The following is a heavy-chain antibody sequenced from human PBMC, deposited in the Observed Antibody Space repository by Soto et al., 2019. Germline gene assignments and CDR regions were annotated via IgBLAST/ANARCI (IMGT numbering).Heavy chain of an antibody. CDR2: IIPTLGIA. J-gene: IGHJ4*02. Sequence: QVQLVQSGAEVKKLGSSVKVSCKASGGTFSSYTRSWGRPAHGQGLEWMGRIIPTLGIAKSAQTFQGRVTFTDDKTTSTAYMKLSRLSSDDAVVYYCTRTLTVGVTMDYWGQGTLVTVSS. CDR1: GGTFSSYT. V-gene: IGHV1-69*02. D-gene: IGHD1-26*01. CDR3: TRTLTVGVTMDY.